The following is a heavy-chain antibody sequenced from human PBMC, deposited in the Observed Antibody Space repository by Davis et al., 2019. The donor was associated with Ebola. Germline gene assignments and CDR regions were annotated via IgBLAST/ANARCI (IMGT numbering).Heavy chain of an antibody. CDR1: GFTFSSYG. J-gene: IGHJ4*02. Sequence: PGGSLRLSCAASGFTFSSYGMHWVRQAPGKGLEGVANIKQDGSEKYYVDSVKGRFIISRDNAKKSLYLQMNSLRGEDTAVYYCARVGLGYNYGFLNWGQGTLVTVSS. CDR2: IKQDGSEK. D-gene: IGHD5-18*01. CDR3: ARVGLGYNYGFLN. V-gene: IGHV3-7*01.